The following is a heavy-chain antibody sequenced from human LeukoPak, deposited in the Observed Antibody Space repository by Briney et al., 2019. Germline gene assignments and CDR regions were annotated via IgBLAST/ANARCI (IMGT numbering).Heavy chain of an antibody. CDR3: ARDLGYDSSGPTQFDY. J-gene: IGHJ4*02. CDR2: ISAYNGNT. CDR1: GYTFTSYG. Sequence: ASVKVSCKASGYTFTSYGISWVRQAPGQGLEWMGWISAYNGNTNYAQKPQGRVTMTTDTSTSTAYMELRSLRSDDTAVYYCARDLGYDSSGPTQFDYWGQGTLVTVSS. D-gene: IGHD3-22*01. V-gene: IGHV1-18*01.